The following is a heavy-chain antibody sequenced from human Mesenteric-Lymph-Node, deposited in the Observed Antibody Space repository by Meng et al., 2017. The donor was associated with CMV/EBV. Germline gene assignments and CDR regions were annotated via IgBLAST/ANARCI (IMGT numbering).Heavy chain of an antibody. CDR3: ARLLVPAAVSDYYYGMDV. CDR2: ISSSSSTI. CDR1: GYTFSNAW. V-gene: IGHV3-48*04. Sequence: GESLKISCAASGYTFSNAWMSWVRQAPGKGLEWVSYISSSSSTIYYADSVKGRFTISRDNAKNSLYLQMNSLRAEDTAVYYCARLLVPAAVSDYYYGMDVWGQGTTVTVSS. J-gene: IGHJ6*02. D-gene: IGHD2-2*01.